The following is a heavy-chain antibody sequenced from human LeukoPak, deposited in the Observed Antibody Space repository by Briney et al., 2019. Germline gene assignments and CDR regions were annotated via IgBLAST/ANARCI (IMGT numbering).Heavy chain of an antibody. V-gene: IGHV3-48*03. J-gene: IGHJ4*02. D-gene: IGHD5-12*01. Sequence: GGSLRLSCATSGFSFSTQEMTWVRQGPGKARVWGSYISSNSRTIYYADSVKGRFTISRDNTRNSVFLQLNSLRVEDTGFYYCARGSYTGFDLYFDYWGQGTLVTVSS. CDR2: ISSNSRTI. CDR3: ARGSYTGFDLYFDY. CDR1: GFSFSTQE.